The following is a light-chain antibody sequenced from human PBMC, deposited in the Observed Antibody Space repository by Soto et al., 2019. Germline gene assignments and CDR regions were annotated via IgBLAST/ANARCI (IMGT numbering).Light chain of an antibody. Sequence: DIQMTQSPSPLSASVGERVTITCRASEGIRNYLAWYQQKPGKARKLLIYAASTLHSGVPSRFSGSGSGTDFTLTIRSLQRDDLATSYCQKYTVAPCTFDPGTKVDL. CDR3: QKYTVAPCT. J-gene: IGKJ3*01. V-gene: IGKV1-27*01. CDR2: AAS. CDR1: EGIRNY.